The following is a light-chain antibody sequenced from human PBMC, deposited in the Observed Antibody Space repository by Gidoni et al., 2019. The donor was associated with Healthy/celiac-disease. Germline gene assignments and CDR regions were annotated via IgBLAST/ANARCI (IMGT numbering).Light chain of an antibody. J-gene: IGKJ3*01. Sequence: DIQMTQSPSSLSAAVGDRVTITCRASQSISSYLNWYQQKPGKAPKLLIYAASSLQSGVPSRFSGSGSGTDFTLNISSLQPEDVETYYCQQSYSTPFTFGHGTKVDIK. CDR2: AAS. CDR1: QSISSY. V-gene: IGKV1-39*01. CDR3: QQSYSTPFT.